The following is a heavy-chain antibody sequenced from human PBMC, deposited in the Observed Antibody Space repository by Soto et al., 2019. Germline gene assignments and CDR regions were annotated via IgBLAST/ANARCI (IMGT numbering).Heavy chain of an antibody. D-gene: IGHD7-27*01. CDR2: IYYSGST. V-gene: IGHV4-59*08. J-gene: IGHJ4*02. Sequence: QVQLQESGPGLVKPSETLSLTCTVSGGSISSYYWSWIRQPPGKGLEWIGYIYYSGSTTYNPSLKRRATISVDTPKNQFPLNLSSLTAADTAVYYCGRRWGRTFDYWGQGTLVTVSS. CDR1: GGSISSYY. CDR3: GRRWGRTFDY.